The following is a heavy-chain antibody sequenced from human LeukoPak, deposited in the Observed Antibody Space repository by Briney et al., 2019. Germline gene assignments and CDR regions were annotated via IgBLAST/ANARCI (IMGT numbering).Heavy chain of an antibody. CDR2: IKYDGSQK. CDR3: AREYSSSSEPLYYFAY. V-gene: IGHV3-30*03. CDR1: RFTFSNYG. D-gene: IGHD6-6*01. Sequence: PGGSLRLSCAASRFTFSNYGMHWVRQALSKGLEWVALIKYDGSQKYYADSVKGRFTISRDNSKNTLYLQISSLRAEDAAVYYCAREYSSSSEPLYYFAYWGQGVLVTVSS. J-gene: IGHJ4*02.